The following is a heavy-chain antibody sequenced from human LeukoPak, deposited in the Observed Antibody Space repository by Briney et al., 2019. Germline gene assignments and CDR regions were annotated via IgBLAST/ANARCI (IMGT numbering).Heavy chain of an antibody. CDR3: AKDLSLYCGGDCYRNEFYFDY. CDR1: GFTFSSYA. Sequence: PGGSLRLSCAASGFTFSSYAMSWVRQAPGKGLEWVSAISGSGGSTYYADSVKGRFITSRDKSKNTLYLQMNSLRAEDTAVYYCAKDLSLYCGGDCYRNEFYFDYWGQGTLVTVSS. V-gene: IGHV3-23*01. CDR2: ISGSGGST. J-gene: IGHJ4*02. D-gene: IGHD2-21*02.